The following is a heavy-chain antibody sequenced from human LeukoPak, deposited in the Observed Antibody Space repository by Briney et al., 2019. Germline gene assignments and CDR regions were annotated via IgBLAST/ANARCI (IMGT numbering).Heavy chain of an antibody. J-gene: IGHJ4*02. CDR1: GYTFTGYY. CDR3: ARGANTVTTGKKLRNFDY. Sequence: ASVKVSCTASGYTFTGYYMHWVRQAPGQGLEWMGWINPNSGGTNYAQKFQGWVTMTRDTSISTAYMELSSLRSDDTAVYYCARGANTVTTGKKLRNFDYWGQGTLVTVSS. CDR2: INPNSGGT. D-gene: IGHD4-17*01. V-gene: IGHV1-2*04.